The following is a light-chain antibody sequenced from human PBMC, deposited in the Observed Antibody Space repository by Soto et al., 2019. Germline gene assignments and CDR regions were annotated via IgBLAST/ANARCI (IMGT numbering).Light chain of an antibody. CDR2: NNN. J-gene: IGLJ1*01. CDR3: AAWDDSLNGLV. CDR1: SSNIGSNT. Sequence: QSVLTQPPSASGTPGQRVTISCSGSSSNIGSNTVNWYQQLQGTAPKLLIYNNNQRPSGVPDRFSGSKSGTSTSLAISGLQSEDEADYYCAAWDDSLNGLVFGPGTKLTVL. V-gene: IGLV1-44*01.